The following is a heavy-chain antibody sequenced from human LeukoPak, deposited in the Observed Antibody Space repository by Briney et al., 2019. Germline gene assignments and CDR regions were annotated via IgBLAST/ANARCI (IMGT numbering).Heavy chain of an antibody. CDR2: ISGSGGST. CDR3: AKESPVFDY. Sequence: PGGPLRLSCAASGFTFINYALSWVPQAPGKGLEWVSVISGSGGSTHYADSVKGRFTVSRDNSKNTLYLQMSSLRAEDTAVYYCAKESPVFDYWGQGTLVTVSS. J-gene: IGHJ4*02. V-gene: IGHV3-23*01. CDR1: GFTFINYA.